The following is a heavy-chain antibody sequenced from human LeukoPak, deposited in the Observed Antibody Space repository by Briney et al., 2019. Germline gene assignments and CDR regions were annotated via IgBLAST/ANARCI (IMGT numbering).Heavy chain of an antibody. CDR2: ISYDGSNK. CDR3: AKELWFGELQGAFDI. D-gene: IGHD3-10*01. V-gene: IGHV3-30*18. Sequence: GRSLRLSCAASGFTFSSYGMHWVRQAPGKGLVWVAVISYDGSNKYYADSVKGRFTISRDNSKNTLYLQMNSLRAEDTAVYYCAKELWFGELQGAFDIWGQGTMVTVSS. J-gene: IGHJ3*02. CDR1: GFTFSSYG.